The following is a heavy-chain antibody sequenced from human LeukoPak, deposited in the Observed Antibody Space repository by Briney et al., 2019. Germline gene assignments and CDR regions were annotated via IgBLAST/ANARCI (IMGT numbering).Heavy chain of an antibody. CDR3: ARLGSGWSDFYYYYYYYMDV. Sequence: PGGSLRLSCAASGFTFSSYSMNWVRQAPGKGLEWVSSISSSSSYIYYADSVKGRFTISRDNAKNSLYLQMNSLRAEDTAVYYCARLGSGWSDFYYYYYYYMDVWGKGTTVTVSS. CDR1: GFTFSSYS. V-gene: IGHV3-21*01. CDR2: ISSSSSYI. D-gene: IGHD6-19*01. J-gene: IGHJ6*03.